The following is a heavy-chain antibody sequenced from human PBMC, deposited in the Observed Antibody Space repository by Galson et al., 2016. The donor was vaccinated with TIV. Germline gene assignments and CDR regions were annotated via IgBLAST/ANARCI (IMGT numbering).Heavy chain of an antibody. CDR3: AKVPSSGFSYYYGIDV. J-gene: IGHJ6*02. D-gene: IGHD3-22*01. V-gene: IGHV3-23*01. Sequence: SLRLSCAASGFTFSSYGLHWVRQAPGKGLEWVSAISGGGGSSYYGDSVKGRFTISRDNSEKMLYLQMNSLRAEDTAVYYCAKVPSSGFSYYYGIDVWGQGTTVTVS. CDR1: GFTFSSYG. CDR2: ISGGGGSS.